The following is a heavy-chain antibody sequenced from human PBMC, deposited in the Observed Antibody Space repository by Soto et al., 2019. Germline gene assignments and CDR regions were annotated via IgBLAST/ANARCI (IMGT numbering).Heavy chain of an antibody. CDR1: GYTFTSYY. D-gene: IGHD5-18*01. CDR2: INPSGGST. CDR3: ARSDSLDTAMVVGNYYYGMDV. Sequence: ASVKVSCKASGYTFTSYYMHWVRQAPGQGLEWMGIINPSGGSTSYAQKFQGRVTMTRDTSTSTVYMELSSLRSEDTAGYYCARSDSLDTAMVVGNYYYGMDVWGQGTTVTVSS. J-gene: IGHJ6*02. V-gene: IGHV1-46*01.